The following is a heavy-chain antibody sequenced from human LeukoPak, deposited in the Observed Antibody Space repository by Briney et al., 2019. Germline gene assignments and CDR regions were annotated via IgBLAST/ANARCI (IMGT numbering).Heavy chain of an antibody. D-gene: IGHD3-22*01. CDR2: IYYSGST. CDR3: ATSSGYYFNWFDP. CDR1: GGSISSGGYY. V-gene: IGHV4-61*08. J-gene: IGHJ5*02. Sequence: SETLSLTCTVSGGSISSGGYYWSWIRQHPGKGLEWIGYIYYSGSTNYNPSLKSRVTISVDTSKNQFSLKLSSVTAADTAVYYCATSSGYYFNWFDPWGQGTLVTVSS.